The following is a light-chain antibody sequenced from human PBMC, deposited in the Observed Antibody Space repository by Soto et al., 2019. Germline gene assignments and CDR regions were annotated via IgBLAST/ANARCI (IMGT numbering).Light chain of an antibody. V-gene: IGKV2-30*01. CDR2: RVS. Sequence: DVVLTQSPLALPVTLGQPASISCRSSQSLVYSDGNTYLTWFHQRPGQSPRRLIYRVSNRDSGVPDRFSGSGSGTDFTLTISRVEAEDVGIYYCMQGTHWPPITLRPGTKVDIK. CDR1: QSLVYSDGNTY. CDR3: MQGTHWPPIT. J-gene: IGKJ3*01.